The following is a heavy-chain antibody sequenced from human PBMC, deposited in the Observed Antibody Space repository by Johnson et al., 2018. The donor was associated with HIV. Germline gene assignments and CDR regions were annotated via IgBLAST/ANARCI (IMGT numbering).Heavy chain of an antibody. J-gene: IGHJ3*01. Sequence: GGTYYEDSLKGRCTVSRDNAKNSLYLQLTSLRAEDTAFYYCARRASGSLSFDLWGQGTMVAVSS. D-gene: IGHD1-26*01. CDR3: ARRASGSLSFDL. CDR2: GGT. V-gene: IGHV3-20*03.